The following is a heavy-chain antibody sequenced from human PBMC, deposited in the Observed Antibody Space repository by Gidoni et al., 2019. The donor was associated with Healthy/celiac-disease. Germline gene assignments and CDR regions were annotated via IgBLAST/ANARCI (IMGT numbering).Heavy chain of an antibody. V-gene: IGHV3-30*19. Sequence: QVQLVESGGGVVQPGRSLRLSCAASGFTFSSYGMHWVRQAPGKGLEWVAVRSYDGSSKYYADSVKGRFTISRDNSKNTLFLQMNSLRAEDTAVYYCARFRGGYSYGYVDYWGQGTLVTVSS. CDR2: RSYDGSSK. J-gene: IGHJ4*02. CDR3: ARFRGGYSYGYVDY. D-gene: IGHD5-18*01. CDR1: GFTFSSYG.